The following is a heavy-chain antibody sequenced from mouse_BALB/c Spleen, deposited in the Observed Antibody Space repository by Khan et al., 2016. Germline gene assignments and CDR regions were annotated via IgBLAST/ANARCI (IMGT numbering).Heavy chain of an antibody. Sequence: QVQLQESGPGLVQPSQSLSITCTVSGFSLTSYGVHWVRQSPGKGLEWLGGIWSGGSTDYNAAFISRLSIGKDDSKIQVVSKMNSLQASDTAKYYCARTDYWCHDTTPAVSS. J-gene: IGHJ2*01. V-gene: IGHV2-2*02. CDR2: IWSGGST. CDR3: ARTDY. CDR1: GFSLTSYG.